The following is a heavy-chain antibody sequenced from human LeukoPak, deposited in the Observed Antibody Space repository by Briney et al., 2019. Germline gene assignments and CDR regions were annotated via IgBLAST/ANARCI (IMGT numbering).Heavy chain of an antibody. Sequence: GASVKVSCKASGHTFTGFSMHWVRQAPGQGLEWMGSIDPSGGTDYAQKFQGRVTMTRDTPMSTAYMELSSLRSDDTAAYYCMNNWFDYTGYFYFDYWGQGTLVTVSS. V-gene: IGHV1-2*02. CDR2: IDPSGGT. J-gene: IGHJ4*02. CDR3: MNNWFDYTGYFYFDY. D-gene: IGHD2-8*02. CDR1: GHTFTGFS.